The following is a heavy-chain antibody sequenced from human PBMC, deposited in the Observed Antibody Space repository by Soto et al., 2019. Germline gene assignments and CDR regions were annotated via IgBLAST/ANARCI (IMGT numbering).Heavy chain of an antibody. Sequence: PEGSLRLSCNASGFTVSSSYMSWVRQARGMGLEWVAVIESGGTAHYADSVKGRFTISRDNPNNIIYLQLHTLRPEDTAFYYCAKDLGPLKLLNYVFYGLDVWGQGTTVTVSS. J-gene: IGHJ6*02. CDR1: GFTVSSSY. CDR2: IESGGTA. CDR3: AKDLGPLKLLNYVFYGLDV. V-gene: IGHV3-53*01. D-gene: IGHD2-15*01.